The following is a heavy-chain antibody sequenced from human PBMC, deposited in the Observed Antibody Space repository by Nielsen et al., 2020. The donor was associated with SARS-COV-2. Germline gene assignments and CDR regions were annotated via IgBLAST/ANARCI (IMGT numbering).Heavy chain of an antibody. Sequence: SETLSLTCAVSGGSISSGGYSWSWIRQPPGKGLEWIGYIYRSGRTYYNPSLKSRVTISVDRSKNQFSLKLSSVTAADMAVYYCARGGRITFGGADDAFDIWGQGTMVTVSS. V-gene: IGHV4-30-2*01. CDR1: GGSISSGGYS. J-gene: IGHJ3*02. CDR3: ARGGRITFGGADDAFDI. D-gene: IGHD3-16*01. CDR2: IYRSGRT.